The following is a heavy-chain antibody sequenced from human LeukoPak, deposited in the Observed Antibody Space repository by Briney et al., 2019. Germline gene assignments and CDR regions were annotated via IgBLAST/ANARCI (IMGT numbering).Heavy chain of an antibody. J-gene: IGHJ4*02. CDR3: ATGEVMGY. CDR1: GFTFSSYG. D-gene: IGHD3-10*01. CDR2: ISYDGSNK. V-gene: IGHV3-30*03. Sequence: GRSLRLSCAASGFTFSSYGMHWVRQAPGKGLEWVAVISYDGSNKYYADSVKGRFTISRDNSKNTLYLQMNSLRAEDTAVYYCATGEVMGYWGQGTLVTVSS.